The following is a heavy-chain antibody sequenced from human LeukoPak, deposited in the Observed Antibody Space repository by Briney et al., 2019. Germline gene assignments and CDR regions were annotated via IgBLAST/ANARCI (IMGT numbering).Heavy chain of an antibody. CDR1: RFTFSSYW. V-gene: IGHV3-7*01. CDR2: IKQDGSEK. Sequence: GGSLRLSCAASRFTFSSYWMSWVRQAPGKGLEWVANIKQDGSEKYYVDSVKGRFNISRDNAKNSLYLQMNSLRAEDTAVYYCARGVGISSSWRQRTLVTVSS. J-gene: IGHJ4*02. CDR3: ARGVGISSS. D-gene: IGHD2-15*01.